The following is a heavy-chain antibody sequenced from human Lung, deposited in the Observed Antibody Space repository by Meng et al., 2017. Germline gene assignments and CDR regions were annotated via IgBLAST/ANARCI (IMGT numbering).Heavy chain of an antibody. D-gene: IGHD3-16*01. CDR3: AAGARGNAFDI. Sequence: QVQLVGAGGGVVQPGRSLRLSCAASGFTFSSYGMHWVRQAPGKGLEWVAVIWYDGSNKYYADSVKGRFTISRDNSKNTLYLQMNSLRAEDTAVYYCAAGARGNAFDIWGQGTMVTVSS. CDR1: GFTFSSYG. V-gene: IGHV3-33*01. J-gene: IGHJ3*02. CDR2: IWYDGSNK.